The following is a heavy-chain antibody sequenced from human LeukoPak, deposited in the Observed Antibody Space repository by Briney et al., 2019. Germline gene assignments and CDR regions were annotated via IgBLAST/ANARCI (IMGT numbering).Heavy chain of an antibody. CDR1: GGSIGSFY. J-gene: IGHJ6*02. Sequence: SETLSLTCTVSGGSIGSFYWSWIRQPPGKGLEWIGYIYYSGSTNYNPSLKSRVTISVDTSKNQFSLKLSSVTAADTAVYYCARSPRAYYYGMDVWGQGTTVTVSS. V-gene: IGHV4-59*01. CDR2: IYYSGST. CDR3: ARSPRAYYYGMDV.